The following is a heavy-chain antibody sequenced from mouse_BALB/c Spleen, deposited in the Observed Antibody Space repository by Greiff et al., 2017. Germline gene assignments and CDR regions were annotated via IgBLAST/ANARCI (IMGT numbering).Heavy chain of an antibody. V-gene: IGHV5-4*02. CDR1: GFTFSDYY. J-gene: IGHJ4*01. Sequence: EVKLVESGGGLVKPGGSLKLSCAASGFTFSDYYMYWVRQTPEKRLEWVATISDGGSYTYYPDSVKGRFTISRDNAKNNLYLQMSSLKSEDTAMYYCARDRYYGSSSYAMDYWGQGTSVTVSS. D-gene: IGHD1-1*01. CDR2: ISDGGSYT. CDR3: ARDRYYGSSSYAMDY.